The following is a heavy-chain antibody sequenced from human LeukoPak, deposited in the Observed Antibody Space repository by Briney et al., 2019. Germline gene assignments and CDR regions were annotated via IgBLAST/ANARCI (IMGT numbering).Heavy chain of an antibody. J-gene: IGHJ3*02. D-gene: IGHD4-17*01. CDR1: GFTFSSYS. CDR3: ARRSGDYSDDAFDM. CDR2: ISSSSSYI. Sequence: GGSLRLSCAASGFTFSSYSMNWVRQAPGKGLEWVSSISSSSSYIYYADSVKGRFTISRDNAKNSLYLQMNSLRAEDTAVYYCARRSGDYSDDAFDMWGQGTMVTVSS. V-gene: IGHV3-21*01.